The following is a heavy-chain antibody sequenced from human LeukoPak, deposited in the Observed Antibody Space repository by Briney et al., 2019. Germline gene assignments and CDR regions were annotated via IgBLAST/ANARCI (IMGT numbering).Heavy chain of an antibody. D-gene: IGHD3-22*01. J-gene: IGHJ4*02. CDR2: IYHSGNT. CDR1: GYSISSGYY. CDR3: ARATYFYHSSGYSYYFDY. V-gene: IGHV4-38-2*02. Sequence: SETLSLTCTVSGYSISSGYYWGWIRQPPGKGLEWIGSIYHSGNTYYNPSLKRRVTFSVDTSKNQFSLKLSSVTAADTAVYYCARATYFYHSSGYSYYFDYWGQGTLLTVSS.